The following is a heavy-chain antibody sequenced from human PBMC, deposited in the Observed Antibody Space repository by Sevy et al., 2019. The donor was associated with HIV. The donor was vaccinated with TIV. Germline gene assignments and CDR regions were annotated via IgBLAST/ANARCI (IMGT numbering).Heavy chain of an antibody. CDR2: IISSGDTI. Sequence: GGSLRLSCTASGFTFSSYEMNWVRQAPGKGLEWVSSIISSGDTIYYADSVKGRFTVSRDNAKNSLFIQMNSLRAEDTAVYYCARGPHYYYDRSSLFEYWGQGTLVTVSS. D-gene: IGHD3-22*01. J-gene: IGHJ4*02. CDR3: ARGPHYYYDRSSLFEY. V-gene: IGHV3-48*03. CDR1: GFTFSSYE.